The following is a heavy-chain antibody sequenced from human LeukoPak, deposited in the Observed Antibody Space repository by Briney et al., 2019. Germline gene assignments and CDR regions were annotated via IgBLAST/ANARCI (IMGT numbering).Heavy chain of an antibody. CDR3: AKDLVATFANRFDP. CDR2: IRYDGSNK. D-gene: IGHD5-12*01. V-gene: IGHV3-30*02. CDR1: GFTFSSYG. Sequence: GGSLRLSCAASGFTFSSYGMHWVRQAPGKGLEWVAFIRYDGSNKYYADSVKGRFTISRDNSKNTLYLQMNSLRAEDTAVYYCAKDLVATFANRFDPWGQGTLVTVSS. J-gene: IGHJ5*02.